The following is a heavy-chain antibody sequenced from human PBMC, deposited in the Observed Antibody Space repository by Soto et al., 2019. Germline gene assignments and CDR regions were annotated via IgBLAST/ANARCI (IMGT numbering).Heavy chain of an antibody. J-gene: IGHJ6*02. CDR3: ARAYTGRLPRRADYYYAMDV. CDR2: IGAARDP. V-gene: IGHV3-13*05. CDR1: GFTFSNFD. Sequence: GGSLRLSCAASGFTFSNFDMHWVRQVPGKGLEWVSAIGAARDPYYLGSVKGRFTISGENAKNSVYLQMNDLRAGDSAVYYCARAYTGRLPRRADYYYAMDVWGQGTTVTVSS. D-gene: IGHD2-2*02.